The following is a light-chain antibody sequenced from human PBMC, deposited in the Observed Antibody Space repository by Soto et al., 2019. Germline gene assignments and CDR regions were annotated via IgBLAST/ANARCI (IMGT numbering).Light chain of an antibody. V-gene: IGLV2-23*02. Sequence: QSALTQPASVSGSPGQSINISCTGTSSDVGSYNLVSWYQQHPGKAPKLMIYEVSKRPSGVSNRFSGSKSGNTASLTISGLQAEDEADYYCCSYAGSGTYVFGTGTKLTVL. CDR1: SSDVGSYNL. CDR3: CSYAGSGTYV. J-gene: IGLJ1*01. CDR2: EVS.